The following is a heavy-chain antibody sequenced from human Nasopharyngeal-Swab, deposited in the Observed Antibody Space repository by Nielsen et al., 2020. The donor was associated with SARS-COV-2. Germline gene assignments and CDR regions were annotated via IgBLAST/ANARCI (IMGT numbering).Heavy chain of an antibody. Sequence: SETLSLTCTVSGGSISSSSYYWGWIRQPPGKGLEWIGSIYYSGSTYYNPSLKSRVIISVDTSKNQFSLKLSSVTAADTAVYYCARAQSITMIIGAFDIWGQGTMVTVSS. V-gene: IGHV4-39*07. CDR1: GGSISSSSYY. D-gene: IGHD3-22*01. J-gene: IGHJ3*02. CDR2: IYYSGST. CDR3: ARAQSITMIIGAFDI.